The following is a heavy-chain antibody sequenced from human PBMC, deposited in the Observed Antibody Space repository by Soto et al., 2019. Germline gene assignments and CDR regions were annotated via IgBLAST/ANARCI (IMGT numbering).Heavy chain of an antibody. CDR2: IIPMFGTA. V-gene: IGHV1-69*12. CDR3: ASGIQLWLRRINNGYSG. Sequence: QVQLVQSGAEVKKPESSVKVSCKAPGGTFSTYAISWVRQAPGQGLEWMGGIIPMFGTANDAQRFQDRVTITADESTNKVYMELSSLRSEVTAVYFCASGIQLWLRRINNGYSGRGQGPLVTVSS. D-gene: IGHD5-18*01. J-gene: IGHJ4*02. CDR1: GGTFSTYA.